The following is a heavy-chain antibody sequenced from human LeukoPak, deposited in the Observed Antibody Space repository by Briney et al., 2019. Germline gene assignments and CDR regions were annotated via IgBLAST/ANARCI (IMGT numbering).Heavy chain of an antibody. Sequence: GGSLRLSCAASGFTFSSYSMNWVRQAPGKGLEWVSSISSSSSYIHYADSVKGRFTISRDNAKNSLYLQMNRLRAEDTAIYHCARVGSQVYGDLVALDYWGQGTLVTVSS. V-gene: IGHV3-21*01. CDR1: GFTFSSYS. D-gene: IGHD4-17*01. J-gene: IGHJ4*02. CDR2: ISSSSSYI. CDR3: ARVGSQVYGDLVALDY.